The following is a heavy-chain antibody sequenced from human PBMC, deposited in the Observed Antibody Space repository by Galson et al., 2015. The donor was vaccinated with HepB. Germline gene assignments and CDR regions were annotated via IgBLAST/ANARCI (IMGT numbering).Heavy chain of an antibody. CDR1: GFTFRSYW. V-gene: IGHV3-74*01. CDR2: INSDGRKT. D-gene: IGHD2-15*01. Sequence: SLRLSCAASGFTFRSYWMHWVRQAPGKGLVWVSRINSDGRKTTYADSVKGRFTISRDNAKNTVYLQMNSLRAEDTAIYYCARDPGCSGGSCHSDYWGQGTLVTVSS. J-gene: IGHJ4*02. CDR3: ARDPGCSGGSCHSDY.